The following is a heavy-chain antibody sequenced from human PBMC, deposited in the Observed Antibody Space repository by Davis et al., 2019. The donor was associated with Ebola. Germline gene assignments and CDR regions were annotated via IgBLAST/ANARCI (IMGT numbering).Heavy chain of an antibody. J-gene: IGHJ5*02. CDR2: IKQDGSEK. V-gene: IGHV3-7*03. Sequence: GESLKISCAASGFTFSSYWMSWVRQAPGKGLEWVANIKQDGSEKYYVDSVKGRFTISRDNAKNSLYLQMNSLRAEDTAVYYCASPAHSSSLPWGQGTLVTVSS. CDR1: GFTFSSYW. CDR3: ASPAHSSSLP. D-gene: IGHD6-6*01.